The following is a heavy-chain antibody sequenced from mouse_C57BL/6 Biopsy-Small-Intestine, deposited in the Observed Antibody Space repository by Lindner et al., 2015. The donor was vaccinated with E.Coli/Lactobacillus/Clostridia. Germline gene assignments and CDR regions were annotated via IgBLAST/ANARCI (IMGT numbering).Heavy chain of an antibody. CDR2: ISPNRGGT. D-gene: IGHD4-1*01. CDR1: GYTLSGYY. J-gene: IGHJ4*01. V-gene: IGHV1-64*01. CDR3: ARDLTGTDFDN. Sequence: SVKVSCKASGYTLSGYYVHWVRQAPGLGLEWLGWISPNRGGTNYAQKFQGRVTMTRDTSINTAYMELSRLTSDDTAVYYCARDLTGTDFDNWGQGTLVTVSS.